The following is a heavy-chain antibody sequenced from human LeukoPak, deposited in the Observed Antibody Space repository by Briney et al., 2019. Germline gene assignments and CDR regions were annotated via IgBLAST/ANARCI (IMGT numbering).Heavy chain of an antibody. D-gene: IGHD6-13*01. CDR2: IYSDGST. J-gene: IGHJ4*02. V-gene: IGHV3-53*01. Sequence: PGGSLRLSCAASGFTVSSNYMSWVRQAPGKGLEWVSEIYSDGSTYYAASVKGRFTISRDNAKNSVYLQMNSLRAEDTALYYCARGSGSSWYFYFDYWGQGTLVTVSS. CDR3: ARGSGSSWYFYFDY. CDR1: GFTVSSNY.